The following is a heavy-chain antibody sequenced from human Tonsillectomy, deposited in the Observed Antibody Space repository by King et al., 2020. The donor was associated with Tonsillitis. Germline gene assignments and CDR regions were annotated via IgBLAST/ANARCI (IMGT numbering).Heavy chain of an antibody. D-gene: IGHD3-16*02. J-gene: IGHJ3*02. CDR2: IIPMFGTT. V-gene: IGHV1-69*01. Sequence: HVQLVQSGAEVKKPGSSMKVSCKASGGTFNTYEISWVRQAPGQGLEWMGGIIPMFGTTNYAQRFQGRVTINADESTSTAYMELTSLRSEDTAVYYCARKPPQVGLIASHDAFDIWGQGTMVTVSS. CDR1: GGTFNTYE. CDR3: ARKPPQVGLIASHDAFDI.